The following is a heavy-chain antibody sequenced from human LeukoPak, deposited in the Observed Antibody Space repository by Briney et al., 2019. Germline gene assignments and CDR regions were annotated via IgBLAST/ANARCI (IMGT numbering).Heavy chain of an antibody. CDR2: INPNSGGA. J-gene: IGHJ3*02. V-gene: IGHV1-2*02. CDR3: ARARSGWYEGAYDI. CDR1: GYTFTGYY. D-gene: IGHD6-19*01. Sequence: ASVKVSYTASGYTFTGYYIHWVRQAPGQGLEWMGWINPNSGGANYAQKFQGRVAMTRDTSISTTYMELTRLISADTAVYYCARARSGWYEGAYDIWGQGTMVSVSS.